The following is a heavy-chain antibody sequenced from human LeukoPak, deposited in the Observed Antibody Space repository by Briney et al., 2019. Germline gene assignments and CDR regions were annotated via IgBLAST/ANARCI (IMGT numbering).Heavy chain of an antibody. CDR2: IKQDGSEK. CDR1: GFTFSSYW. J-gene: IGHJ4*02. V-gene: IGHV3-7*01. D-gene: IGHD2-21*02. Sequence: GGSLRLSCAASGFTFSSYWMSWVRQAPGKGLEWVANIKQDGSEKYYVDSVKGRFTISRDNAKNSLYLQMNSLRAEDTAVYYCARDHGMVTRYYFDYWGQGTLVTVSS. CDR3: ARDHGMVTRYYFDY.